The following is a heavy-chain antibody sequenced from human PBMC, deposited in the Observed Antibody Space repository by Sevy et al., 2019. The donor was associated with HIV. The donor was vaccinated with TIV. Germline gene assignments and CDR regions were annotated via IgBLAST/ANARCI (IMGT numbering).Heavy chain of an antibody. J-gene: IGHJ5*01. D-gene: IGHD6-13*01. CDR3: AGGAAAGRWFDS. CDR1: GLTFDDYA. CDR2: ITWNSGCI. V-gene: IGHV3-9*01. Sequence: GGSLRLSCVVSGLTFDDYAMHWVRRPPGKGLEWVSGITWNSGCIGYADSVKGRFTISRDNAKKSLYLQMNSLRIEDTAFYYCAGGAAAGRWFDSWGQGTLVTVSS.